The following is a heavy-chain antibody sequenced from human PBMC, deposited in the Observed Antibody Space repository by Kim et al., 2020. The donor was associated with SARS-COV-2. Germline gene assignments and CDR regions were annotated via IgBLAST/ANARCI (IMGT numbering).Heavy chain of an antibody. V-gene: IGHV3-49*03. CDR1: GFTFGDYA. D-gene: IGHD1-26*01. Sequence: GGSLRLSCTASGFTFGDYAMSWFRQAPGKGLEWVGFIRSKAYGGTTEYAASVKGRFTISRDDSKSIAYLQMNSLKTEDTAVYYCTRDRYRGATQRGIGYFDYWGQGTLVTVSS. CDR3: TRDRYRGATQRGIGYFDY. J-gene: IGHJ4*02. CDR2: IRSKAYGGTT.